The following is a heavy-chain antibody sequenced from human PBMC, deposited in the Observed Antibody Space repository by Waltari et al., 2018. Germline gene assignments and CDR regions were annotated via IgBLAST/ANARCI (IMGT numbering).Heavy chain of an antibody. CDR2: INPSSGGA. CDR1: GYTFIDYY. D-gene: IGHD2-15*01. J-gene: IGHJ4*02. Sequence: QVQLVQSGTEVRTPGASVKVSCKPPGYTFIDYYMHWVRQAPGQGLEWMGWINPSSGGAKYAQNFQGRVAMTRDTSSRTVYIELSRLTYDDTAMYYCARDGGFDFWGQGTLVSVSS. V-gene: IGHV1-2*02. CDR3: ARDGGFDF.